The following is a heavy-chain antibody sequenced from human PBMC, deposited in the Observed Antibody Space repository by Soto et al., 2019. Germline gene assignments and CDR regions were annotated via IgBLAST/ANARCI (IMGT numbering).Heavy chain of an antibody. Sequence: GGSLRLSCAASGFTFSDYYMSWIRQAPGKGLEWVSYISSSGSTMYYADSVKGRFTISRDNAKNSLYLQMNSLRAEDTAVYYCARDNEEYQPTYSQDVWGKGTTVTVSS. CDR1: GFTFSDYY. V-gene: IGHV3-11*01. D-gene: IGHD2-2*01. CDR2: ISSSGSTM. J-gene: IGHJ6*04. CDR3: ARDNEEYQPTYSQDV.